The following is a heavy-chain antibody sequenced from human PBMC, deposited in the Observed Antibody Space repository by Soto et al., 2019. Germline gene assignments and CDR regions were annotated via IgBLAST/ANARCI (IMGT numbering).Heavy chain of an antibody. CDR2: IYYSGST. CDR1: GGSISICGYY. D-gene: IGHD6-19*01. V-gene: IGHV4-31*03. CDR3: ARDSSGWYDFYYYCGMDV. J-gene: IGHJ6*02. Sequence: LSLTCTVSGGSISICGYYWSLIRQHPGKCLEWIGYIYYSGSTYYNPSLKSRVTISVDTSKNQFSLKLSSVTAADTAVYYCARDSSGWYDFYYYCGMDVWGQGTTVTVSS.